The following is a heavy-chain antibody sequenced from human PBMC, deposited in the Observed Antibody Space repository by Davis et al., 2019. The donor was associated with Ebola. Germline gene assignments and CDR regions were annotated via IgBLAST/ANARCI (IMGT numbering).Heavy chain of an antibody. CDR3: ARRNYYYENF. J-gene: IGHJ4*02. D-gene: IGHD3-22*01. CDR1: GGSIISYY. V-gene: IGHV4-59*04. Sequence: MPSETLSLTCTVSGGSIISYYWSWFRQPPGKGLEWIGSIYYSGNTYYSPSLRSRVTMSVDSSKNQFSLELSSVTAADTAIYYCARRNYYYENFWGQGILVTVSS. CDR2: IYYSGNT.